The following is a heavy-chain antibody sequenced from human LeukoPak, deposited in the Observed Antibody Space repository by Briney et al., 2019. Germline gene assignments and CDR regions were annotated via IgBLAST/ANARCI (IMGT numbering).Heavy chain of an antibody. J-gene: IGHJ4*02. CDR2: ISSSAGST. Sequence: GGSLRLSCAASGFIVSGDFMSWVRQAPGKGPEWVSVISSSAGSTYYADSVKGRFTISRDNSKNTLYLQMNSLRAEDTAVYYCAKGSGRGYSYGLEYWGQGTLVTVSS. V-gene: IGHV3-23*01. CDR3: AKGSGRGYSYGLEY. CDR1: GFIVSGDF. D-gene: IGHD5-18*01.